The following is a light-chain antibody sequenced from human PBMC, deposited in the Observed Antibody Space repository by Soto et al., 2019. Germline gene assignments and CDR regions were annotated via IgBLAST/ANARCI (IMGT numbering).Light chain of an antibody. CDR1: QSVSIS. Sequence: EIVMTQSPATLSVSPGERATLSCRASQSVSISLAWYQQKPGQAPRLLIYVASSRVTGFPARFSGSGSGTEFTLTLSSLQSEDFAVYYCQQYDSWPWTFGQGTKVEIK. CDR2: VAS. CDR3: QQYDSWPWT. V-gene: IGKV3-15*01. J-gene: IGKJ1*01.